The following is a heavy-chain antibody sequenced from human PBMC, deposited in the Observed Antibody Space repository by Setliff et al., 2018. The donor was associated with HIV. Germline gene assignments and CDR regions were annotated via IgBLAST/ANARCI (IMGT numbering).Heavy chain of an antibody. Sequence: PGGSLRLSCEASGFSFSSYWMSWVRQAPGKGLEWVANIKQDGSEKHYVDSVKGRFTISRDNAKNSLYLQMNSLRAEDTAVYYCARDLDYGDDWGQGTLVTVSS. J-gene: IGHJ4*02. CDR1: GFSFSSYW. CDR3: ARDLDYGDD. V-gene: IGHV3-7*01. D-gene: IGHD3-16*01. CDR2: IKQDGSEK.